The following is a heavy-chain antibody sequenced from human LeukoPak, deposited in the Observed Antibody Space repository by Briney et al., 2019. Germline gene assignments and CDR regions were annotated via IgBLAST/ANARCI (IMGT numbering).Heavy chain of an antibody. V-gene: IGHV4-39*01. CDR3: ARQESLEWLLYGRGDWFDP. Sequence: SETLSLTCTVSGGSISSSSYCWGWIRQPPGKGLEWIGSIYYSGSTYYNPSLKSRVTISVDTSKNQFSLKLSSVTAADTAVYYCARQESLEWLLYGRGDWFDPWGQGTLVTVSS. D-gene: IGHD3-3*01. J-gene: IGHJ5*02. CDR1: GGSISSSSYC. CDR2: IYYSGST.